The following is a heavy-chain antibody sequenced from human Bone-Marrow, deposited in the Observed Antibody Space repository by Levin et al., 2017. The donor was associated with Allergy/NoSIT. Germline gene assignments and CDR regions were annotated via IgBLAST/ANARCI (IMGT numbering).Heavy chain of an antibody. CDR3: ARHSQSYSSSWLNY. J-gene: IGHJ4*02. V-gene: IGHV4-39*01. CDR2: FYHRGST. D-gene: IGHD6-13*01. Sequence: SETLSLTCTVSGGSISSTNYYWGWIRQPPGTGLEWIGTFYHRGSTYYNPSLKSRVTMSVDTSKNQIFLRLTSVTAADTAVYYCARHSQSYSSSWLNYWGQGTLVTVSS. CDR1: GGSISSTNYY.